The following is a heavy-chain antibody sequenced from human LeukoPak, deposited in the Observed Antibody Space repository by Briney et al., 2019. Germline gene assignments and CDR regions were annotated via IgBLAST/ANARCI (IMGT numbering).Heavy chain of an antibody. CDR2: IIPIFGTA. Sequence: SVKVSCKASGYTFSSYAISWVRQAPGQGLEWMGGIIPIFGTANCAQKFQGRVTITADESTSTAYMELSSLRSEDTAVYYCASVLRFLDRYYYYMDVWGKGTTVTVSS. CDR1: GYTFSSYA. V-gene: IGHV1-69*13. J-gene: IGHJ6*03. CDR3: ASVLRFLDRYYYYMDV. D-gene: IGHD3-3*01.